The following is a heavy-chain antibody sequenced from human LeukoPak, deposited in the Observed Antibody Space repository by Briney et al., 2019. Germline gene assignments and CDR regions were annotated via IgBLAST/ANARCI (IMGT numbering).Heavy chain of an antibody. Sequence: GGSLRLSCAASGFTVSSNYMHWVRQVPGKGLEWVALLRDDGFNKYYADSVKDRFTISRDTSKNTLFLEMNRLTIEDRAIYYCAKSRRQYDFWSGFDYWGRGTLVTVSS. V-gene: IGHV3-30*02. CDR1: GFTVSSNY. D-gene: IGHD3-3*01. CDR2: LRDDGFNK. CDR3: AKSRRQYDFWSGFDY. J-gene: IGHJ4*02.